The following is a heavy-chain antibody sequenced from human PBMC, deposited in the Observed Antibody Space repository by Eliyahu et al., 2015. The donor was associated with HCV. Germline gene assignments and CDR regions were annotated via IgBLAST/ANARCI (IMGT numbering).Heavy chain of an antibody. Sequence: QLQESGPGLVKPSGTLSLTCAVSGGSXXSSNWXSWVRQPPGKGLEWIGEIYHSGSTNYNPSLKSRVTISVDKSKNQFSLKLSSVTAADTAVYYCASSRSSSSNSGFDPWGQGTLVTVSS. V-gene: IGHV4-4*02. CDR3: ASSRSSSSNSGFDP. CDR1: GGSXXSSNW. D-gene: IGHD6-6*01. J-gene: IGHJ5*02. CDR2: IYHSGST.